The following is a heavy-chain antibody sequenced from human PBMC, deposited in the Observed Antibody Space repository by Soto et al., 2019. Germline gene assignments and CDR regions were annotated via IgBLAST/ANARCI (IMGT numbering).Heavy chain of an antibody. D-gene: IGHD5-12*01. CDR2: TIPILGMA. V-gene: IGHV1-69*02. Sequence: QVQLVQSGAEVKKPGSSVKVSCKASGGTFSSYTISWVRQAPGQGLEWMGGTIPILGMANYAQKFQGRVTITANNSTSTAYMELSRLRSEDTAVYYCAGYSGYDVGDWGQGTLVTVSS. J-gene: IGHJ4*02. CDR3: AGYSGYDVGD. CDR1: GGTFSSYT.